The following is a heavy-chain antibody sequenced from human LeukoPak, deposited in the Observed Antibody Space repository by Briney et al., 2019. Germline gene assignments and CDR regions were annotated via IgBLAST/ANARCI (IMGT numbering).Heavy chain of an antibody. D-gene: IGHD2-2*01. V-gene: IGHV3-21*01. Sequence: GGSLRLSCAASGFTFSSYSMNWVRQAPGKGLEWVSSISSSSSYIYYADSVKGRFTISRDNAKNTLYLQMNSLRAEDTAVYYCARTLSAARLEFDYWGQGTLVTVSS. CDR3: ARTLSAARLEFDY. CDR2: ISSSSSYI. J-gene: IGHJ4*02. CDR1: GFTFSSYS.